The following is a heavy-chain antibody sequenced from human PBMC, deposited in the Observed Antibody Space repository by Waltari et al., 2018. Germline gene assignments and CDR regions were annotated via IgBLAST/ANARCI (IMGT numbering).Heavy chain of an antibody. D-gene: IGHD3-22*01. CDR3: ATDLREYISSGSIVEIY. J-gene: IGHJ4*02. V-gene: IGHV1-24*01. CDR1: GGTFSSYA. Sequence: QVQLVQSGAEVKKPGSSVKVSCKASGGTFSSYAISWVRQAPGKGLEWMGGFDPEDGETIYAQKFQGRVTMTEDTSTDTAYMELSSLRSEDTAVYYCATDLREYISSGSIVEIYWGQGTLVTVSS. CDR2: FDPEDGET.